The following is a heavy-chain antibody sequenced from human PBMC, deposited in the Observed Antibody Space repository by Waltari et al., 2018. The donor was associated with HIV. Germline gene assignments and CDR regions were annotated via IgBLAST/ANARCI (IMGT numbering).Heavy chain of an antibody. CDR3: ARRGDGFNQHARLDH. CDR2: MDNSGTT. Sequence: QLHLQESGPGLVKPSETLALTCTVSGGSITRNDFYWAWIRQPPGKGLEWIGLMDNSGTTDYNPSLKSRVSMSRDTSKNRFSLRLHSVTAADTAIYYCARRGDGFNQHARLDHWGPGTLVTVSS. CDR1: GGSITRNDFY. V-gene: IGHV4-39*01. D-gene: IGHD2-2*01. J-gene: IGHJ4*02.